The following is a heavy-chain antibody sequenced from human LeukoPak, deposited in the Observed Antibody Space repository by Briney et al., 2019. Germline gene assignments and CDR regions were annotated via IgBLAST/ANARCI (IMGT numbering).Heavy chain of an antibody. CDR2: IYYSGST. CDR1: SGSNSRATYY. V-gene: IGHV4-39*01. Sequence: SETLSLTCTVSSGSNSRATYYLRWVRQPPKKRLEWIGSIYYSGSTSYNPSLKSRVTISVDTSKNQFSLKLDSVTAADTAVYYCARNASDSGTSYFDYWGQGTLVTVSS. J-gene: IGHJ4*02. CDR3: ARNASDSGTSYFDY. D-gene: IGHD1-26*01.